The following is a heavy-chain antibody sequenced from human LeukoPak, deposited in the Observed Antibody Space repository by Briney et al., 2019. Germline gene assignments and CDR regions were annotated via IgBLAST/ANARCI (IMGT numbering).Heavy chain of an antibody. CDR3: ARTLQYYDSSGYLVSAFDI. CDR1: GGSISSYY. V-gene: IGHV4-59*01. J-gene: IGHJ3*02. D-gene: IGHD3-22*01. Sequence: SETLSLTCTVSGGSISSYYWSWIRQPPGKGLEWIWYIYYSGSTNYNPSLKSRVTISVDTSKNQFSLKLSSVTAADTAVYYCARTLQYYDSSGYLVSAFDIWGQGTMVTVSS. CDR2: IYYSGST.